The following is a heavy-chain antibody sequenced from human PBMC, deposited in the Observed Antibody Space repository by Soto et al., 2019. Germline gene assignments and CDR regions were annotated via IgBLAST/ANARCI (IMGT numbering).Heavy chain of an antibody. CDR1: GYTFTSYD. CDR3: AREVVSRGMDV. D-gene: IGHD3-22*01. Sequence: QVQLVQSGAEVKKPGASVKVSCKTSGYTFTSYDISWVRQATGQGLEWMGWMNPNSGNTGYAQKFQGRVTMTRNTSISTAYMDMSSLRSEDTAVYYCAREVVSRGMDVWGQGTTVTVSS. J-gene: IGHJ6*02. CDR2: MNPNSGNT. V-gene: IGHV1-8*01.